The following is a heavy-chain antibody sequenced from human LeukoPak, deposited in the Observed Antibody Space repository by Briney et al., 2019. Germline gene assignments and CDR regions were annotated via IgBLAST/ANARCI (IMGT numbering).Heavy chain of an antibody. CDR1: GYTLTELS. CDR2: FDPEDGET. CDR3: AREAGKAVALYDAFDI. J-gene: IGHJ3*02. V-gene: IGHV1-24*01. D-gene: IGHD6-19*01. Sequence: ASVKVSCKVSGYTLTELSMHWVRQAPGQGLEWMGGFDPEDGETIYAQKFQGRVTMTEDTSTDTAYMELSSLRSEDTAVYYCAREAGKAVALYDAFDIWGQGTMVTVSS.